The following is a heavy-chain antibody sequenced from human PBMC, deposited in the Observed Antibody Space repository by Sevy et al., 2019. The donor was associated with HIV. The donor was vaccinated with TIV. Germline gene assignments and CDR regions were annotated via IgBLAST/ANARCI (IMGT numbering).Heavy chain of an antibody. J-gene: IGHJ4*02. CDR3: ARESSSDWYLDY. Sequence: GGSLRLSCTASGFILSRYGMHWVRQAPGKGLEWVAGIWYDGSNKYYADSVKGRFTISRKNSKNTLTLQMNSLRAEDTAVYYCARESSSDWYLDYWGQGTLVTVSS. D-gene: IGHD2-2*01. CDR2: IWYDGSNK. V-gene: IGHV3-33*01. CDR1: GFILSRYG.